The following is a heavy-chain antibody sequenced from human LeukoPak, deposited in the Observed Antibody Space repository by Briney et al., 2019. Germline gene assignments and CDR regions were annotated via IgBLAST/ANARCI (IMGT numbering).Heavy chain of an antibody. J-gene: IGHJ3*02. CDR2: IIPILGTA. Sequence: ASVKVSCKASGGTFSSYAISWVRQAPGQGLEWMGRIIPILGTANYAQKFQGRVTITTDESTSTAYMELSSLRSEDTAMYYCARWGATTVGAFDIWGQGTMVTVSS. D-gene: IGHD4-23*01. CDR3: ARWGATTVGAFDI. V-gene: IGHV1-69*11. CDR1: GGTFSSYA.